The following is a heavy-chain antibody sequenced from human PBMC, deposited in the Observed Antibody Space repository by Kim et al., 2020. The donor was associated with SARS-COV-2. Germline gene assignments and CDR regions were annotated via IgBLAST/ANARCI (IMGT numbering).Heavy chain of an antibody. CDR2: ISAYNGNT. D-gene: IGHD2-2*01. J-gene: IGHJ6*02. CDR3: ARDYCSSTSCYAGNYYYYGMDA. V-gene: IGHV1-18*01. CDR1: GYTFTSYG. Sequence: ASVKVSCKASGYTFTSYGISWVRQAPGQGLEWMGWISAYNGNTNYAQKLQGRVTMTTDTSTSTAYMELRSLRSDDTAVYYCARDYCSSTSCYAGNYYYYGMDAWGQGNTVTVS.